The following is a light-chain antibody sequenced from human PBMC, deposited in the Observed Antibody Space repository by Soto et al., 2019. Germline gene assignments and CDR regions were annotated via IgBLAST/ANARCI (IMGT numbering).Light chain of an antibody. CDR3: LQTYSPRVFN. J-gene: IGKJ2*01. V-gene: IGKV1-39*01. CDR2: GAS. Sequence: DIQMTQSPSSLSASVGDRLTITCRASQTIGSLLSWYQKKPGQAPNLLIHGASNLQSGVPSRFSGSGSGTEFTLIISSLQPEDCAIYYCLQTYSPRVFNFGQGTKVEI. CDR1: QTIGSL.